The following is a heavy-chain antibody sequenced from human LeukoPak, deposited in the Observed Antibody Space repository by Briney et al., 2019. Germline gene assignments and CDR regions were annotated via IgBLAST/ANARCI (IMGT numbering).Heavy chain of an antibody. V-gene: IGHV4-39*07. Sequence: SETLSLTCTVSGGSIRSSYYYWGWIRQPPGKGLEWIGSIYDSGSTYYNPSLKSRVTISVDTSKNQFSLKLSSVTAADTAVYYCARGEMATIWSDWGQGTLVTVSS. CDR1: GGSIRSSYYY. J-gene: IGHJ4*02. CDR3: ARGEMATIWSD. CDR2: IYDSGST. D-gene: IGHD5-24*01.